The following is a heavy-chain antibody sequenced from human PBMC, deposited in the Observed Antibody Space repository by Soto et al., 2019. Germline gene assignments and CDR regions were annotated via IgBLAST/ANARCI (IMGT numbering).Heavy chain of an antibody. CDR1: GFTFSSYE. V-gene: IGHV3-48*03. Sequence: EVQLVESGGGLVQPGGSLRLSCAASGFTFSSYEMNWVRQAPGKGLEWVSYISSSGSTIYYADSVKGRFTISRDNAKNSLYLQMNSLRAEDTAVYYCAVRAGIAAAFDYWGQGTLVTVSS. CDR3: AVRAGIAAAFDY. CDR2: ISSSGSTI. J-gene: IGHJ4*02. D-gene: IGHD6-13*01.